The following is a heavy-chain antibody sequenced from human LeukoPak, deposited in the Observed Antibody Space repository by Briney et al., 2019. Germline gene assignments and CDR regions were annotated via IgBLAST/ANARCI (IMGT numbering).Heavy chain of an antibody. V-gene: IGHV3-30*03. CDR2: ISYDGSNK. CDR1: GFTFSSYG. Sequence: PGGSLRLSCAASGFTFSSYGMHWVRQAPGKGLEWVAVISYDGSNKYYADSVKGRFTISRENAKNSLYLQMNSLRAGDTAVYYCARVSVLGAVTTHWYFDLWGRGTLVTVSS. CDR3: ARVSVLGAVTTHWYFDL. J-gene: IGHJ2*01. D-gene: IGHD4-17*01.